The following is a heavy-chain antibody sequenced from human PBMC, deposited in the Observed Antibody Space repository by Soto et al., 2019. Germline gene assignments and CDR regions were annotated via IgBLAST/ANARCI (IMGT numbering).Heavy chain of an antibody. V-gene: IGHV3-15*07. CDR2: IKSKTDGGTT. D-gene: IGHD2-21*01. J-gene: IGHJ4*02. CDR1: GFTFSNAC. CDR3: IVRYPYCFDY. Sequence: EVQLVESGGGLVKPGGSLRLSCAASGFTFSNACMNWVRQAPGKGLEWVGRIKSKTDGGTTDYAAPVKGRFTISRDDSKNTLYLQMNRLKTEDTAVYYCIVRYPYCFDYWGQGTLVTVSS.